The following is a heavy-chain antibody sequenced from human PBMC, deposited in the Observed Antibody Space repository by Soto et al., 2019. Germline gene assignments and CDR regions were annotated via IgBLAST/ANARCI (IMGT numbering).Heavy chain of an antibody. CDR3: ARGGQLVTYYYYGMDV. D-gene: IGHD6-6*01. V-gene: IGHV1-69*13. CDR2: IIPIFGTA. CDR1: GGTFSSYA. Sequence: ASVKVSCKASGGTFSSYAISWVRQAPGQGLEWMGGIIPIFGTANYAQKFQGRVTITADESTSTAYMGLSSLRSEDTAVYYCARGGQLVTYYYYGMDVWGQGTTVTVSS. J-gene: IGHJ6*02.